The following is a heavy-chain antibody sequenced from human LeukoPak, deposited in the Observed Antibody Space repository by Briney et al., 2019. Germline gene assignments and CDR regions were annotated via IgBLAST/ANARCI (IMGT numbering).Heavy chain of an antibody. D-gene: IGHD3-10*02. CDR2: IYYSGST. CDR1: GGSPTSHY. Sequence: PETLSLTSIVPGGSPTSHYSSWVRPPPGEGLGWNGYIYYSGSTNYNPSLKSRVTISEDTSKNQFCLKLSFVTGADTAVYYCARVFDWGHGTQVTVSS. V-gene: IGHV4-59*11. J-gene: IGHJ4*01. CDR3: ARVFD.